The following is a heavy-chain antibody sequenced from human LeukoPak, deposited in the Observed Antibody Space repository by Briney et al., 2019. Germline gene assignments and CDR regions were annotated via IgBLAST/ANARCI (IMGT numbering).Heavy chain of an antibody. D-gene: IGHD5-24*01. CDR1: GFTFSNYA. V-gene: IGHV3-23*01. CDR3: AKDQRATISTSNRFDP. J-gene: IGHJ5*02. CDR2: ISGSGGTT. Sequence: SGGSLRLSCGASGFTFSNYAMNWARQAPGKGLEWVSGISGSGGTTYYADSVKGRFTISRDNSKNALYVQMNSLRVEDTAVYYCAKDQRATISTSNRFDPWGQGTLVTVSS.